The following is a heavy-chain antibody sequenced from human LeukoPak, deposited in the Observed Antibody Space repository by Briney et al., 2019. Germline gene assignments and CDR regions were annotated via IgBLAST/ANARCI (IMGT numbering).Heavy chain of an antibody. J-gene: IGHJ4*02. Sequence: GGSLRLSCAASGFTFSSLWMSWVRQAPGKGLEWVATIKEDGGEDYYLDSVKGRFTISRDNARNSLYLQMNSLRVEDTSMYYCARLDSESRFRAFDYWGRGTLVTVSS. CDR3: ARLDSESRFRAFDY. CDR2: IKEDGGED. D-gene: IGHD3-22*01. CDR1: GFTFSSLW. V-gene: IGHV3-7*01.